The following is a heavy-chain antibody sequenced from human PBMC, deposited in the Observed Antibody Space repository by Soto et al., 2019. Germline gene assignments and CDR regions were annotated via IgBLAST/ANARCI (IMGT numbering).Heavy chain of an antibody. V-gene: IGHV1-18*01. CDR3: TMVDNYITPTPRDV. D-gene: IGHD3-10*01. J-gene: IGHJ6*02. CDR2: ISPYSGNT. Sequence: QVQLVQSGDEVRKPGSSVKVSCKASGYIFVNYGIAWVRQAPGQGLEWMGWISPYSGNTHYAGQVQARLTMTIEKSMSTPHMALRSLTSDHTSAYYCTMVDNYITPTPRDVWGQGTTVTVSS. CDR1: GYIFVNYG.